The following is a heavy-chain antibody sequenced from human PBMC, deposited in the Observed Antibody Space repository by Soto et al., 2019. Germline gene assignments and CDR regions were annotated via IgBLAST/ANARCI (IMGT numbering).Heavy chain of an antibody. CDR2: ISGSGGST. D-gene: IGHD3-22*01. V-gene: IGHV3-23*01. CDR1: GFTFSSYA. J-gene: IGHJ4*02. CDR3: AKESSYYYDSSGYIDY. Sequence: GGSLRLSCAASGFTFSSYAMSWVRQAPGKGLEWVSAISGSGGSTYYADSVKGRFTISRDNSKNTLYLQMNSLRAEDTAVYYCAKESSYYYDSSGYIDYWGQGTLVTVSS.